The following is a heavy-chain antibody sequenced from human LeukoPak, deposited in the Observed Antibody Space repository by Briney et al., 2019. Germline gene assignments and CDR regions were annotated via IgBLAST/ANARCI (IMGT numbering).Heavy chain of an antibody. CDR3: ARGTGYYYYYMDV. J-gene: IGHJ6*03. Sequence: PGGSLRLSCAASGFTFSSYSMNWVRQAPGKGLEWVSSISSSSSYIYYADSVKGRFTISRDNSKNTLYLQMNSLRAEDTAVYYCARGTGYYYYYMDVWGKGTTVTVSS. D-gene: IGHD1-1*01. CDR1: GFTFSSYS. CDR2: ISSSSSYI. V-gene: IGHV3-21*01.